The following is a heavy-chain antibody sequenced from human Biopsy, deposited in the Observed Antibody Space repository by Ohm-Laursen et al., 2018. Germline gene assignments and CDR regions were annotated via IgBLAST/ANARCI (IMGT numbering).Heavy chain of an antibody. CDR1: GYTFVNYG. Sequence: GSSVKVSCNASGYTFVNYGISWVRQAPGQGLERMGWISVYNGNTDYPHKFQGRVTMTTDTSTSTAYMELRSLTSDDTAIYYCARDVVGRGASFFDFWGQGTSVTVSS. CDR2: ISVYNGNT. D-gene: IGHD1-26*01. V-gene: IGHV1-18*01. J-gene: IGHJ4*02. CDR3: ARDVVGRGASFFDF.